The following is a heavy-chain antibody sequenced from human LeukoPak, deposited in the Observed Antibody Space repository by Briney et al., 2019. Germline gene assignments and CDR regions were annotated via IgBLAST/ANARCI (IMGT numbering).Heavy chain of an antibody. Sequence: ASVKVTCKASGYTFTGYYMHWVRQAPRQGLEWMGPINPKSGGTNYAQKFQGRVTMTRDTSISTAYMELSRLRSDDTAVYYCARVRRSTPSDYWGQGTLVTVSS. J-gene: IGHJ4*02. CDR2: INPKSGGT. CDR1: GYTFTGYY. CDR3: ARVRRSTPSDY. V-gene: IGHV1-2*06. D-gene: IGHD5-24*01.